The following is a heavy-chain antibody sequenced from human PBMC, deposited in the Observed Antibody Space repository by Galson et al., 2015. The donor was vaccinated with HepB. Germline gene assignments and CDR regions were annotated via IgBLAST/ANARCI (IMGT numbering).Heavy chain of an antibody. Sequence: SLRLSCAASGFTFSSYAMSWVRQAPGQGLEWVSAISGCDGSTLYAESVKGRFTVSRDSSKNTRYLQMNSLRVEDTAIFFCARTAGIYFYYNMDVWGQGTTVTVSS. V-gene: IGHV3-23*01. D-gene: IGHD6-19*01. CDR3: ARTAGIYFYYNMDV. J-gene: IGHJ6*02. CDR2: ISGCDGST. CDR1: GFTFSSYA.